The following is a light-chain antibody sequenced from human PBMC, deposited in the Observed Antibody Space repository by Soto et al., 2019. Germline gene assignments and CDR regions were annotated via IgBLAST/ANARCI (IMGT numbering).Light chain of an antibody. CDR3: QQYDSSPA. J-gene: IGKJ4*01. V-gene: IGKV3-20*01. CDR2: GAS. CDR1: QSVSTNY. Sequence: EIVLTQSPGTLSLSPGERATLSCRASQSVSTNYLAWYQQKPGLAPRLLIYGASSSATGIPDRFSGSGSGTDLTLTINRLEPEDFAVYYCQQYDSSPAFGGGTKVEI.